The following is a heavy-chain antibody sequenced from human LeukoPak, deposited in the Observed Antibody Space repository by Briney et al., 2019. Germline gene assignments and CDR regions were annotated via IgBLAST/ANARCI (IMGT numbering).Heavy chain of an antibody. J-gene: IGHJ5*02. CDR2: INPSGGST. CDR3: ARANQSYCSSTSCSGFDP. D-gene: IGHD2-2*01. CDR1: GYTFTSYY. Sequence: ASVKVSCKASGYTFTSYYMHWVRQPPGQGLEWMGIINPSGGSTSYAQKFQGRVTITRDMSRSTVYMELSSLRSEDTAVYYCARANQSYCSSTSCSGFDPWGQGTLVTVSS. V-gene: IGHV1-46*01.